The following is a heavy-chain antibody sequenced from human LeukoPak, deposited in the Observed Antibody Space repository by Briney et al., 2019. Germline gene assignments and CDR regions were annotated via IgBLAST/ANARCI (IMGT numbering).Heavy chain of an antibody. CDR3: SRAGDYGSGSFRWRHFDY. CDR2: ISYDGGNK. D-gene: IGHD3-10*01. V-gene: IGHV3-30-3*01. CDR1: GFTFSNYA. Sequence: PGGSLRLSCAASGFTFSNYALHWVRQAPDKGLEWVALISYDGGNKDYADSVKGRFTISRDNSKNRLYLQMNSLRTEDTAVYYCSRAGDYGSGSFRWRHFDYWGQGTLVTVSS. J-gene: IGHJ4*02.